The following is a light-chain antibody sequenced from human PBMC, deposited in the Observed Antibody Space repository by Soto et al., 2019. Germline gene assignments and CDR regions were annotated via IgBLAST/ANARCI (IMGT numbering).Light chain of an antibody. J-gene: IGKJ1*01. CDR1: QSQDSSY. Sequence: EIVISPSPPPPSLHPGERATLSCRARQSQDSSYLAGYHQRPGQAPTILIFCASNRATSMLARFCGSGSCTEVILPISSLQYEEVAVYYCLHYNNLPPWTFGPGTKVDIK. V-gene: IGKV3-15*01. CDR2: CAS. CDR3: LHYNNLPPWT.